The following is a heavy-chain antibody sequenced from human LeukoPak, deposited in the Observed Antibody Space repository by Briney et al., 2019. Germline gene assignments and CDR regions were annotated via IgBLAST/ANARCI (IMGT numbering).Heavy chain of an antibody. Sequence: ASVKVSCKASGYTFTNYGITWVRQAPGQGLEWMGWISASSGNTYSAQRFQGRVTMTTDTYTTTAYMELRSLSSDDTAVYYCARDSTMRISKEAPDSWGQGTPVTVSS. CDR1: GYTFTNYG. CDR2: ISASSGNT. D-gene: IGHD4/OR15-4a*01. V-gene: IGHV1-18*01. CDR3: ARDSTMRISKEAPDS. J-gene: IGHJ4*02.